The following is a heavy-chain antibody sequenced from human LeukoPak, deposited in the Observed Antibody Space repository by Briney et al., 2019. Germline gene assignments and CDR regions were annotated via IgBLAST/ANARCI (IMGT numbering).Heavy chain of an antibody. CDR3: ASHGSSSHDPLT. D-gene: IGHD5-12*01. CDR2: IYYTGST. CDR1: GDSIRSYY. J-gene: IGHJ4*01. Sequence: PSETLSLTCTVSGDSIRSYYWNWIRRPPGKGLEWIGYIYYTGSTSYNPSLKGRVTISLDTSKSQFSLRLTSVTAADTAVYYCASHGSSSHDPLTWGQGTLVTVSS. V-gene: IGHV4-59*08.